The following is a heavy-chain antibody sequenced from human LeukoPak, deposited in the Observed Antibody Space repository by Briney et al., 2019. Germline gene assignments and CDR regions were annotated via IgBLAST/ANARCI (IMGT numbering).Heavy chain of an antibody. D-gene: IGHD1-1*01. Sequence: PGGSLRLSCAASGFTFSGSAMHWVRQASGKGLEWVGRVGSKANSYATAYTASVKGRFTISRDDSKNTAYLQMNSLKTEDTAVYYCTRLYMPWGQGTLVTVSS. V-gene: IGHV3-73*01. CDR3: TRLYMP. CDR2: VGSKANSYAT. J-gene: IGHJ5*02. CDR1: GFTFSGSA.